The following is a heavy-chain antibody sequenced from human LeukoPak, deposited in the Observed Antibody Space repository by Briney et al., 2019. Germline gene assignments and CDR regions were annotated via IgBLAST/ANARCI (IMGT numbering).Heavy chain of an antibody. D-gene: IGHD2-15*01. V-gene: IGHV4-34*01. J-gene: IGHJ3*02. CDR3: ARGSPSRYCSGGSRYSYAFDI. Sequence: SETLSLTCAVYGGSFSGYYWSWIRQPPGKGLEWIGEINHSGSTNYNPSLKSRVTISVDTSKNQFSLKLSSVTAADTAVYYCARGSPSRYCSGGSRYSYAFDIWGQGTMVTVSS. CDR1: GGSFSGYY. CDR2: INHSGST.